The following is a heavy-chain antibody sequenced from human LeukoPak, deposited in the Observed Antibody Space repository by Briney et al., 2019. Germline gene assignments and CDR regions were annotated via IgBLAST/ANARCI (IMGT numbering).Heavy chain of an antibody. Sequence: PSETLSLTCVVYGGSFSAYYGNWIRQPPGKGLEWIWEINHSGSTNYKPSLKSRVTLSVDTSKNQFSLKLSSVTAADTAVYYCARGGERYFYESSAYYPEYFRHWGQGTLVTVSS. CDR1: GGSFSAYY. J-gene: IGHJ1*01. V-gene: IGHV4-34*01. CDR2: INHSGST. CDR3: ARGGERYFYESSAYYPEYFRH. D-gene: IGHD3-22*01.